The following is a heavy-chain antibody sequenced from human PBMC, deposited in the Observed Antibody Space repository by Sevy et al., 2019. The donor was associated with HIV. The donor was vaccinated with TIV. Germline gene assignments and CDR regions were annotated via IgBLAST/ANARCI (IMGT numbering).Heavy chain of an antibody. Sequence: GGSLRLSCAASGFTFSNAWMSWVRQAPGKGLEWVGRIKSKTDGGTTDYAAPGKGRFTISRDDSKNTLYLQMNSLKTEDTAVYYCTTHIVVVTAHDYWGQGTLVTVSS. CDR3: TTHIVVVTAHDY. CDR2: IKSKTDGGTT. J-gene: IGHJ4*02. CDR1: GFTFSNAW. V-gene: IGHV3-15*01. D-gene: IGHD2-21*02.